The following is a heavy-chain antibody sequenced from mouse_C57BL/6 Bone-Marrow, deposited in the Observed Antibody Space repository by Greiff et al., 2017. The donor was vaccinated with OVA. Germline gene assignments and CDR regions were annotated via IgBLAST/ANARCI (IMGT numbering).Heavy chain of an antibody. J-gene: IGHJ4*01. Sequence: VNVVESGAELVKPGASVKISCKASGYAFSSYWMNWVKQRPGKGLEWIGKIYPGDGDTNYNGKFKGKATLTADKSSSTASMQLSSLTSEDSAVYFCERSYYSNWNRYYYAMDYWGKGTSVTVSS. V-gene: IGHV1-80*01. CDR3: ERSYYSNWNRYYYAMDY. D-gene: IGHD2-5*01. CDR2: IYPGDGDT. CDR1: GYAFSSYW.